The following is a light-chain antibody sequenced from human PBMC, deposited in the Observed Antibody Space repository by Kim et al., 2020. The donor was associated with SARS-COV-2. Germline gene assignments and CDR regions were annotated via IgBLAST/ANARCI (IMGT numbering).Light chain of an antibody. CDR3: QQYNNWPLT. J-gene: IGKJ4*01. CDR1: QSVSSN. CDR2: GAS. V-gene: IGKV3-15*01. Sequence: VSPGARATRSCRARQSVSSNLAWYQQKPGQAPRLLIYGASTRATGIPARLSGSGSGTEFTLSISSLQSEDFAVYYCQQYNNWPLTFGGGTKVDIK.